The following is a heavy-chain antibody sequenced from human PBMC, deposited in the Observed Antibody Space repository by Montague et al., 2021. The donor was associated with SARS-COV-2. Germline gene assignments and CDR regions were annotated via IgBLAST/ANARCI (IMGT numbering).Heavy chain of an antibody. J-gene: IGHJ6*02. CDR1: GGSISNYH. Sequence: SGSLSLTCTVSGGSISNYHWNWIRRPPGKGLEWIAYIYYSGSTNYNPSLQSRVTISVDTSRNQFSLRLTSVTAADTAVYYCARQLRVRRTWQVGDYNHYGMDVWGQGTTVSVSS. V-gene: IGHV4-59*08. D-gene: IGHD3-10*01. CDR3: ARQLRVRRTWQVGDYNHYGMDV. CDR2: IYYSGST.